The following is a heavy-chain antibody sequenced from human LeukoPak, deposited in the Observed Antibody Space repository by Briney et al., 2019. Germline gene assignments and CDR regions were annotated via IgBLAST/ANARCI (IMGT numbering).Heavy chain of an antibody. CDR3: AREKAYHDAFDI. D-gene: IGHD3-22*01. J-gene: IGHJ3*02. CDR1: GFTFSNYW. Sequence: GGSLRLSCAASGFTFSNYWMNWVRQAPGKGLEWVANIKQDGSEKYYVDSVKGRFTISRDNAKNSLYLQMDSLRAEDTAVYYCAREKAYHDAFDIWGQGTMVTVSS. CDR2: IKQDGSEK. V-gene: IGHV3-7*01.